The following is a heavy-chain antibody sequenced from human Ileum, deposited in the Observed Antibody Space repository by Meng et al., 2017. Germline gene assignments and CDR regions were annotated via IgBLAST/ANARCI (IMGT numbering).Heavy chain of an antibody. CDR1: GGSISNDRYY. D-gene: IGHD3-10*01. CDR2: IFPSGAT. Sequence: SETLSLTCTVSGGSISNDRYYWSWIRQHPGKGLEWIGCIFPSGATYYNPSLKSRITISIDTSNNEFSLKLTSLTAADTAVYYCASRCGGDYWGQGTLVTVSS. V-gene: IGHV4-31*03. CDR3: ASRCGGDY. J-gene: IGHJ4*02.